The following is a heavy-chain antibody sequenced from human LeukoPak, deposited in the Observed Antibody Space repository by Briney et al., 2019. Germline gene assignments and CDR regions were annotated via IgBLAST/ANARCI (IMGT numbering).Heavy chain of an antibody. CDR2: ISGSGSDT. Sequence: GGSLRLSCAASGLTFSNYAMSWVRQAPGKGLEWVSTISGSGSDTYYADSVKGRFAISRDNSKNTLYLQMNSPRAEDTALYYCARDRRCSTTICSDFYCWGQGTLVTVSS. V-gene: IGHV3-23*01. D-gene: IGHD2/OR15-2a*01. CDR3: ARDRRCSTTICSDFYC. CDR1: GLTFSNYA. J-gene: IGHJ4*02.